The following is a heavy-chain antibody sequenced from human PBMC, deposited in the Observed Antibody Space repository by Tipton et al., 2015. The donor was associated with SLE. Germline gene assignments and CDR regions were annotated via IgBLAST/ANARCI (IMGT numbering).Heavy chain of an antibody. CDR1: GGSISTNTHY. CDR2: IYYSGSD. Sequence: TLSLTCSVSGGSISTNTHYWGWLRQPPGKGLEWIASIYYSGSDYYNPSLKSRVSISVDTSKNQFSLKLTSVTAADTAIYYCARESDYTMVWDTWGQGTLVTVSS. J-gene: IGHJ5*02. CDR3: ARESDYTMVWDT. V-gene: IGHV4-39*07. D-gene: IGHD2-2*02.